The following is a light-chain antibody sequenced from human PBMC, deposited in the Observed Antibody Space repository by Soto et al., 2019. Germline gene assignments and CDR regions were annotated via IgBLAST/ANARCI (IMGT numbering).Light chain of an antibody. J-gene: IGLJ2*01. CDR2: QDS. Sequence: SYELTQPPSVSVSPGQTASITCSGDKLGNKHAYWFQQRPGQSPVLIIYQDSKRPSGIPERFSGSNSGNTATLTISGTQAMDEAAYYCQAWDSTTGIFGGGTQLTVL. CDR3: QAWDSTTGI. CDR1: KLGNKH. V-gene: IGLV3-1*01.